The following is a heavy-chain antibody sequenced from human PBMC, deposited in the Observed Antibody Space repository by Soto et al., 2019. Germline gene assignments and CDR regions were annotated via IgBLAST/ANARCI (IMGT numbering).Heavy chain of an antibody. CDR1: GYIFTTYS. V-gene: IGHV1-46*01. D-gene: IGHD6-25*01. CDR3: ARVRSSGREFDY. Sequence: QVQLVQSGAEMKRPGASVILSCKASGYIFTTYSIHWVRQTAGQGLEWMAKVDPRDGSTGYAQKFRGRAARAWDTSTGTVSMEVSSLTSDDTATYYCARVRSSGREFDYWGQGTQVTVSS. J-gene: IGHJ4*02. CDR2: VDPRDGST.